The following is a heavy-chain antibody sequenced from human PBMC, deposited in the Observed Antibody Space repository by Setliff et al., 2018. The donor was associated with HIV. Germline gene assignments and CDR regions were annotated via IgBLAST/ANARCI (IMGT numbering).Heavy chain of an antibody. Sequence: ASVKVSCKPSGHTLSNSDIHWVRRATGQGLEWMGWMNPNSGVTGYALKFHDRVTMTRDTSISTAYLELRTLTSEDTAVYYCASGKGVGGVVITDGLDVWGKGTTVTVSS. CDR3: ASGKGVGGVVITDGLDV. CDR2: MNPNSGVT. V-gene: IGHV1-8*02. D-gene: IGHD3-10*01. CDR1: GHTLSNSD. J-gene: IGHJ6*04.